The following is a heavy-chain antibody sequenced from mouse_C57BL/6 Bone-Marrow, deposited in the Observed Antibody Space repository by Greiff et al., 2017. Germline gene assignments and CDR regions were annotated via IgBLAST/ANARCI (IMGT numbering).Heavy chain of an antibody. CDR1: GYTFTSYD. D-gene: IGHD2-4*01. J-gene: IGHJ1*03. CDR2: IYPRDCST. V-gene: IGHV1-85*01. CDR3: ARGIKWYFDV. Sequence: QVHVKQSGPELVKPGASVKLSCKASGYTFTSYDINWVKQRPGQGLEWIGWIYPRDCSTKYNEKFKGKATLTVDTSSSTAYMELHSLTSEDSAVYFCARGIKWYFDVWGTGTTVTVSS.